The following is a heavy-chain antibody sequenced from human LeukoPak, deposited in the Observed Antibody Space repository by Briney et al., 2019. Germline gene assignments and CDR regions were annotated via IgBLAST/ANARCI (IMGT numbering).Heavy chain of an antibody. J-gene: IGHJ4*02. CDR3: AKDAAYYYDSSGYLGSFDY. D-gene: IGHD3-22*01. CDR2: ISGSGGST. Sequence: PGGSLRLSCAASGFTFSSYAMSWVRQAPGKGLEWVSAISGSGGSTYYADSVKGRFTISRDNSRNTLYLQMNSLRAEDTAVYYCAKDAAYYYDSSGYLGSFDYWGQGTLVTVSS. CDR1: GFTFSSYA. V-gene: IGHV3-23*01.